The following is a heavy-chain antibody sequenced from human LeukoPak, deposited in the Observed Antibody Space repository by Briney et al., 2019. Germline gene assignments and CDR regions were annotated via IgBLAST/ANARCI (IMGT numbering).Heavy chain of an antibody. J-gene: IGHJ4*02. CDR1: GFTFSSYA. CDR3: AREGNLARSFDY. V-gene: IGHV3-21*01. Sequence: GGSLRLSCAASGFTFSSYAMSWVRQAPGKGLEWVSSISSSSSYIYYADSVKGRFTISRDNAKNSLYLQMNSLRAEDTAVYYCAREGNLARSFDYWGQGTLVTVSS. D-gene: IGHD3-3*02. CDR2: ISSSSSYI.